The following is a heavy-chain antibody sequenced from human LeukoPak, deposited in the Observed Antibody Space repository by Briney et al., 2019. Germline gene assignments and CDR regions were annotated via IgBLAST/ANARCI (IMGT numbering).Heavy chain of an antibody. CDR1: GYTFTGYY. V-gene: IGHV1-2*02. CDR3: AREGDSALDTNWFDP. J-gene: IGHJ5*02. CDR2: VNPNSGGT. D-gene: IGHD5-18*01. Sequence: ASVKVSCKASGYTFTGYYMHWVRQAPGQGLEWMGWVNPNSGGTNYAQKFQGRVTMTRDTSISTAYMELSRLKSDDTAIYYCAREGDSALDTNWFDPWGQGTLVTVSS.